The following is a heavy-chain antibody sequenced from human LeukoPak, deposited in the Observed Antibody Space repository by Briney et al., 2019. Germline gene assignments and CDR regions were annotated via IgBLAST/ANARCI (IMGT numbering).Heavy chain of an antibody. CDR2: MNPNSGNT. Sequence: ASVKVSCKPSGYTFTSYDISWVRQATGQGLEWMGWMNPNSGNTGYAQKVQGRATMTRNTSMSTAYMELSSLRSEDTAVYYCASSRGYSYDSYMDVWGKGTTVTVSS. D-gene: IGHD5-18*01. CDR3: ASSRGYSYDSYMDV. J-gene: IGHJ6*03. V-gene: IGHV1-8*02. CDR1: GYTFTSYD.